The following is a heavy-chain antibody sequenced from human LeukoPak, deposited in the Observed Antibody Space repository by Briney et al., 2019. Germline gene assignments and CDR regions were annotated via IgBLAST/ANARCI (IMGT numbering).Heavy chain of an antibody. CDR1: GGSISSGGYY. D-gene: IGHD1-26*01. Sequence: SQTLSLTCTVSGGSISSGGYYWSWIRQHPGKGLEWIGYIYYSGSTYYNPSLKSRVTISVDTSKSQFSLKLSSVTAADTAVYYCARARYSGKLFDYWGQGTLVTVSS. J-gene: IGHJ4*02. V-gene: IGHV4-31*03. CDR3: ARARYSGKLFDY. CDR2: IYYSGST.